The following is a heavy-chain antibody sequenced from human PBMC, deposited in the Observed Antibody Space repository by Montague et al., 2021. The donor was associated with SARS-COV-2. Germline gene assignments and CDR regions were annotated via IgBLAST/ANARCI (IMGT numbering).Heavy chain of an antibody. J-gene: IGHJ4*02. D-gene: IGHD6-13*01. CDR1: GGSVSSGGYY. CDR3: ARAPRSIAAAGTASDY. V-gene: IGHV4-31*03. Sequence: TLSLTCTVSGGSVSSGGYYWSWIRQHPGKGLEWIGYIYYSGSTYYNPSLKSRGTISVDTSKNQFSLKLSSVTAADTAVYYCARAPRSIAAAGTASDYWGQGTLVTVSS. CDR2: IYYSGST.